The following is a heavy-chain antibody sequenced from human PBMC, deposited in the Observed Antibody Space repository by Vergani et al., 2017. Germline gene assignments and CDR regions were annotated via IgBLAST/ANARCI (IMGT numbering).Heavy chain of an antibody. J-gene: IGHJ5*02. CDR1: GFTFSSYW. CDR2: IKQDGSEK. V-gene: IGHV3-7*01. Sequence: EVQLVESGGGLVQPGGSLRLSCAASGFTFSSYWMSWVRQAPGKGLEWVANIKQDGSEKYYVDSVKGRFTISRDNTKNSLYLQMNRLRAEDTAVYYCARGNYYASVTYVDPLGQGTMVTVSS. CDR3: ARGNYYASVTYVDP. D-gene: IGHD3-10*01.